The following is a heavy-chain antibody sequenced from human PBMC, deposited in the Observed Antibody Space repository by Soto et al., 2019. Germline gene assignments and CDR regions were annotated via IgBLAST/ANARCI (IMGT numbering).Heavy chain of an antibody. CDR3: ARVPTMVRGVIRNWFDP. Sequence: SVKVSCKASGFTFSSSAVQWVRQARGQRLEYMGGIVVGSGDTNYAQKFQGRVTITTDESTSTAYMELSSLRSEDTAVYYCARVPTMVRGVIRNWFDPWGQGTLVTISS. CDR2: IVVGSGDT. V-gene: IGHV1-58*01. J-gene: IGHJ5*02. CDR1: GFTFSSSA. D-gene: IGHD3-10*01.